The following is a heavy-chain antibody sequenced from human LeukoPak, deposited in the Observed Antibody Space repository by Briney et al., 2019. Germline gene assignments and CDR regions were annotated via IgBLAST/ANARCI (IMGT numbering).Heavy chain of an antibody. D-gene: IGHD3-22*01. CDR3: AKDLGYYYDSSGYYYFDY. V-gene: IGHV3-23*01. CDR2: ISASGGST. J-gene: IGHJ4*02. Sequence: PGGSLRLSCAASGFTFSGYAMNWVRQAPGKGLEWVSTISASGGSTYYADSVKGRFTISRDNSKNTLYLQMNSLRAEDTAVYCCAKDLGYYYDSSGYYYFDYWGQGALVTVSS. CDR1: GFTFSGYA.